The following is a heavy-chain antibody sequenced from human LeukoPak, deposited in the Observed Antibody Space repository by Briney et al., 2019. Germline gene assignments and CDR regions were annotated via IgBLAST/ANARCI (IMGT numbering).Heavy chain of an antibody. J-gene: IGHJ3*02. CDR1: GGSVTSGSYY. V-gene: IGHV4-61*01. CDR2: SHCGGTS. Sequence: PSETLSLTCSVSGGSVTSGSYYWSWIRQLPGKGLEWIGYSHCGGTSNHNPSLKSRVTISVDTSTNKCSLRLTSVTAADTAVYYCAREAARMERRGALDIWGPGTLVTVSS. D-gene: IGHD2-15*01. CDR3: AREAARMERRGALDI.